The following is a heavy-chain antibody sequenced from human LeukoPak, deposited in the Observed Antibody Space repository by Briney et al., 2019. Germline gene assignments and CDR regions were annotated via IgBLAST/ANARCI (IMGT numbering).Heavy chain of an antibody. CDR2: INPKNGDT. V-gene: IGHV1-2*06. CDR3: GRAASGDSVYYGSGRRYPYYNIDV. D-gene: IGHD3-10*01. CDR1: GYTFTAYY. Sequence: ASVKVSCKASGYTFTAYYIHWVRQAPGQGLEWMGRINPKNGDTNYAQKFQDRVTMTRDTSMSAAYMEISRLTYDDTAVYYCGRAASGDSVYYGSGRRYPYYNIDVWGKGTTVTISS. J-gene: IGHJ6*03.